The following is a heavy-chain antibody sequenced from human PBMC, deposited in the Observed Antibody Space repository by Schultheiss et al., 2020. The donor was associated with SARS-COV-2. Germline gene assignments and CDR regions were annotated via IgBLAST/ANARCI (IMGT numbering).Heavy chain of an antibody. D-gene: IGHD4-11*01. V-gene: IGHV4-4*07. CDR1: GGSISSYY. CDR2: IYTSGST. Sequence: SETLSLTCTVSGGSISSYYWSWIRQPAGKGLEWIGRIYTSGSTNYNPSLKSRVTMSVDTSKNQFSLKLSSVTAADTAVYYCARKYPPNDYSNYADAFDIWGQGTMVTVSS. J-gene: IGHJ3*02. CDR3: ARKYPPNDYSNYADAFDI.